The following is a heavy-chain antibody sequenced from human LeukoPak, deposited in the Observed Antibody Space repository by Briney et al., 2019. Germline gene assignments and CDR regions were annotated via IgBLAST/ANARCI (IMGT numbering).Heavy chain of an antibody. Sequence: VSVKVSCKASGYTFTSYAMHWVRQAPGQRLEWMGWINAGNGNTKYSQKFQGRVTITRDTSASTAYMELSSLRSEDTAVYYCARELGYCGGDCYFDYWGQGTLVTVSS. V-gene: IGHV1-3*01. D-gene: IGHD2-21*02. CDR3: ARELGYCGGDCYFDY. J-gene: IGHJ4*02. CDR1: GYTFTSYA. CDR2: INAGNGNT.